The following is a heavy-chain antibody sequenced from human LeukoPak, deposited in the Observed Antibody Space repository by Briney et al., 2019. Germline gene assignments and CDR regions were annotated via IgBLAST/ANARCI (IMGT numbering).Heavy chain of an antibody. D-gene: IGHD4-23*01. CDR3: ARSPGSTVANEFFQH. CDR1: GYTFTTYG. Sequence: ASVQVSCKASGYTFTTYGISWVRQAPGQGLEWMGWISAFSGNTNYAQNFQGRVTMTTDTSTSTVYMNLRGLRSDDTAVYFCARSPGSTVANEFFQHWARAPWSPSPQ. J-gene: IGHJ1*01. CDR2: ISAFSGNT. V-gene: IGHV1-18*01.